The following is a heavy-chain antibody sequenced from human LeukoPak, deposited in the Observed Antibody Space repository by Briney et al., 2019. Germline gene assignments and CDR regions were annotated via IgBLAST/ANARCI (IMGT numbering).Heavy chain of an antibody. V-gene: IGHV4-30-4*01. D-gene: IGHD4-23*01. CDR3: ARGRVRTTVVTPIGL. CDR2: IYYSGST. Sequence: SETLSLTCTVSGGSISSGDYYWSWIRQPPGKGLEWIGYIYYSGSTYYNPSLKSRVTISVDTSKNQFSLKLSSVTAADTAVYYCARGRVRTTVVTPIGLWGRGTLVTVSS. J-gene: IGHJ2*01. CDR1: GGSISSGDYY.